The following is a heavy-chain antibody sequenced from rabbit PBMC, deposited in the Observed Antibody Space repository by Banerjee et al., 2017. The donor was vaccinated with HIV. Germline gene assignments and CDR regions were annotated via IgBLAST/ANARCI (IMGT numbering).Heavy chain of an antibody. CDR2: IYAGSSGST. Sequence: QEQLEESGGGLVQPEGSLTLTCKASGIDFSSSYYMCWVRQAPGKGLEWIACIYAGSSGSTYYASWAKGRFTISKTSWTTVTLQMTSLTASDTATYFCARDLTGVTGWNFNLWGPGTLVTVS. J-gene: IGHJ4*01. V-gene: IGHV1S45*01. CDR1: GIDFSSSYY. CDR3: ARDLTGVTGWNFNL. D-gene: IGHD7-1*01.